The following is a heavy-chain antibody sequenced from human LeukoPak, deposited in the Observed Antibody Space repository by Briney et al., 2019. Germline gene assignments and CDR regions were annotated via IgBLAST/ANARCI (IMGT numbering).Heavy chain of an antibody. D-gene: IGHD1-26*01. Sequence: GRSLRLSCAASGFTSSSYAMHWVRQAPGKGLEWVAVISYDGSNKYYADSVKGRFTISRDNSKNTLYLQMNSLRAEDTAVYYCAKGGSYSLRPQGNWGQGTLVTVSS. CDR1: GFTSSSYA. V-gene: IGHV3-30-3*01. CDR2: ISYDGSNK. CDR3: AKGGSYSLRPQGN. J-gene: IGHJ4*02.